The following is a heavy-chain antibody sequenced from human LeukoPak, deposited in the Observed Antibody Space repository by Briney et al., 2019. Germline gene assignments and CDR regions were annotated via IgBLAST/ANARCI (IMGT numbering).Heavy chain of an antibody. CDR3: ARDDYGGNSHHY. J-gene: IGHJ4*02. CDR2: IYYSGST. Sequence: PSQTLSLTCTVSGGSISSGGYYWSWIRQHPGKGLEWIGYIYYSGSTYYNPSLKSRVTISVDTSKNQFSLKLSSVTAADTAVYYCARDDYGGNSHHYWGQGTLVTVSS. D-gene: IGHD4-23*01. CDR1: GGSISSGGYY. V-gene: IGHV4-31*03.